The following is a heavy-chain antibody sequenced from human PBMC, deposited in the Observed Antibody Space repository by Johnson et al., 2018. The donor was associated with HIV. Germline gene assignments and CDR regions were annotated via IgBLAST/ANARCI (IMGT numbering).Heavy chain of an antibody. J-gene: IGHJ3*02. CDR2: IWYDGSNK. CDR3: ANFYTDNTLGLFGAFDI. Sequence: QVQLVESGGGVVQPGRSLRLSCAASGVTFSSYGMHWVRQAPGKGLEWVADIWYDGSNKYYADSVKGRFTFSRDNSKNTLYLQMNSLRAEDTAVYYCANFYTDNTLGLFGAFDIWGQGTMVTVSS. D-gene: IGHD1-1*01. CDR1: GVTFSSYG. V-gene: IGHV3-33*06.